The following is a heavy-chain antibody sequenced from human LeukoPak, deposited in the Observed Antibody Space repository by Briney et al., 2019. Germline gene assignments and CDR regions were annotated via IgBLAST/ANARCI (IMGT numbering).Heavy chain of an antibody. V-gene: IGHV4-61*08. D-gene: IGHD1-26*01. CDR3: AGTTNAWFDP. CDR2: IYYSGST. Sequence: SQTLSLTCTVSGGSISSGGYYWSWIRQPPGKGLEWIGYIYYSGSTNYNPSLKSRVTISVDTSKNQFSLKLSSVTAADTAVYYCAGTTNAWFDPWGQGTLVTVSS. CDR1: GGSISSGGYY. J-gene: IGHJ5*02.